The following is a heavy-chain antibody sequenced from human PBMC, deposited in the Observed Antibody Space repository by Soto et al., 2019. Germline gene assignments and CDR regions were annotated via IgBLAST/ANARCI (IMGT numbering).Heavy chain of an antibody. CDR1: GFTFSSYA. V-gene: IGHV3-30-3*01. D-gene: IGHD6-6*01. CDR2: ISYDGSNK. CDR3: ARGNGSSSSD. Sequence: QVQLVESGGGVVQPGRSLRLSCAASGFTFSSYAMHWVRQAPGKGLEWVAVISYDGSNKYYADSVKGRFTISRDNSKNTLYLQMNSLRAEDTAVYYCARGNGSSSSDWGQGTLVTVSS. J-gene: IGHJ4*02.